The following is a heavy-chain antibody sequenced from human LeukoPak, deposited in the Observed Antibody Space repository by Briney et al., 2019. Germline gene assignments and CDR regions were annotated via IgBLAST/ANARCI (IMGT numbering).Heavy chain of an antibody. J-gene: IGHJ5*02. Sequence: PGGSLRLSCAASGFTFSSYSMNWVRQAPGEGLEWVSSISSSSSYIYYADSVKGRFTISRDNAKNSLYLQMNSLRAEDTAVYYCARDLPLGYSHRRGFDPWGQGTLVTVSS. CDR2: ISSSSSYI. CDR3: ARDLPLGYSHRRGFDP. CDR1: GFTFSSYS. V-gene: IGHV3-21*01. D-gene: IGHD1-26*01.